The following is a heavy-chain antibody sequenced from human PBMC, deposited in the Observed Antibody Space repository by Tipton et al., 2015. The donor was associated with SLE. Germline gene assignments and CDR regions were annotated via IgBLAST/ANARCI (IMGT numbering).Heavy chain of an antibody. V-gene: IGHV3-30*18. Sequence: SLRLSCAASGFTFSSYAMHWVRQAPGKGLEWVAVIWYDGSKKYYADSVKGRFTISRDNSKNTLYLQMNSLRAEDTAVYFCAKSGSSQSDYWGQGTLVTVS. J-gene: IGHJ4*02. CDR3: AKSGSSQSDY. CDR2: IWYDGSKK. D-gene: IGHD5-12*01. CDR1: GFTFSSYA.